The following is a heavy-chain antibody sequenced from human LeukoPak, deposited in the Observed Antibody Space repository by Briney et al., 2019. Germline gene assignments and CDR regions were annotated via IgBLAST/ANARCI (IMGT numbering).Heavy chain of an antibody. V-gene: IGHV3-48*01. CDR3: ARALEDYYYYYMDV. CDR1: GFTFSSYS. Sequence: GGSLRLSCAASGFTFSSYSMNWVRQAPGKGLEWVSYISSSSSNIYYADSVKGRFTISRDNAKNSLYLQMNSLRAEDTAVYYCARALEDYYYYYMDVWGKGTTVTVSS. CDR2: ISSSSSNI. J-gene: IGHJ6*03. D-gene: IGHD5-24*01.